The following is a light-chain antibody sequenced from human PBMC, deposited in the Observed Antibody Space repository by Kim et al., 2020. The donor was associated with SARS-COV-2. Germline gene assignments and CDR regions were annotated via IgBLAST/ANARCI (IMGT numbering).Light chain of an antibody. CDR1: QDISNS. CDR3: QKCDSAPWT. CDR2: AAS. Sequence: AAVGDEVTITCRANQDISNSLAWVQLKPGKAPTLLIYAASALQPGVPSRFSGSGSGTDFTLTVTSLQPEDVATYYCQKCDSAPWTFGQGTKVDIK. J-gene: IGKJ1*01. V-gene: IGKV1-27*01.